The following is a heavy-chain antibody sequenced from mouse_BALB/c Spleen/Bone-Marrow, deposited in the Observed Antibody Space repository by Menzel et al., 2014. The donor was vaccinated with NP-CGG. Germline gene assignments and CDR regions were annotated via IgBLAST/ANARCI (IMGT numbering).Heavy chain of an antibody. CDR1: GYTFTDYN. D-gene: IGHD1-1*01. CDR2: IYPYNGGT. Sequence: VQLQQSGPELVKPGASVKISCKASGYTFTDYNVHWVKQSHGKSLEWIGYIYPYNGGTGYNQKFKNKATLTVDKSSSTAYMELRSLTSEDSAVYYCARRGSPYYSDYWGQGTTLTVSS. V-gene: IGHV1S29*02. CDR3: ARRGSPYYSDY. J-gene: IGHJ2*01.